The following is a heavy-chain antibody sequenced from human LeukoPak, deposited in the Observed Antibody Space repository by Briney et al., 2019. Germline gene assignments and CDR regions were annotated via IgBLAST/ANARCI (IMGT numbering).Heavy chain of an antibody. J-gene: IGHJ4*02. CDR2: ISDSGGST. Sequence: GGSLRLSCAASGFTFSSYAVSWVRQAPGKGLAWVAAISDSGGSTQYADSVKGRFIISRDNSKNTLYLQMNSLRVEDTAVYYCAKGSSNWRDYYYFDYWGQGTLVTVSS. CDR1: GFTFSSYA. CDR3: AKGSSNWRDYYYFDY. D-gene: IGHD6-13*01. V-gene: IGHV3-23*01.